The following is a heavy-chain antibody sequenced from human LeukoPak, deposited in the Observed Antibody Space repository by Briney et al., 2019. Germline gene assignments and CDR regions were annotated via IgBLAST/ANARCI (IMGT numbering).Heavy chain of an antibody. CDR3: ARSVGYSRSDY. J-gene: IGHJ4*02. Sequence: ASVKVSCKASGYTFTSYDINWVRQATGQGLEWMGWMNPNSGNTGYAQKFQGRVTITRNTSISTTYMELSSLRSEDTAVYYCARSVGYSRSDYWGQGTLVTVSS. CDR1: GYTFTSYD. CDR2: MNPNSGNT. D-gene: IGHD6-13*01. V-gene: IGHV1-8*03.